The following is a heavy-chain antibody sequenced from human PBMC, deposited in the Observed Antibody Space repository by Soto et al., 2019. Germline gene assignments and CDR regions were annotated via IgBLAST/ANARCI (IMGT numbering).Heavy chain of an antibody. CDR1: GFTFSNYD. D-gene: IGHD6-19*01. J-gene: IGHJ4*02. CDR3: AKDDLGVRGGSRAVVGGRVGDY. Sequence: QVQLVESGGGVVQPGRSQRLSCAASGFTFSNYDMHWVRQAPGKGLEWVAVISYDGRKEYYADSVKGRFTTSRDNSKKMLYLQRSSRRGDDTAVYYCAKDDLGVRGGSRAVVGGRVGDYWGQGTLVTVSS. CDR2: ISYDGRKE. V-gene: IGHV3-30*18.